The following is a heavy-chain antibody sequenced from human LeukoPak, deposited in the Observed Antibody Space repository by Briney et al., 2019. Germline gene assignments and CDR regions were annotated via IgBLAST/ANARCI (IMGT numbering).Heavy chain of an antibody. Sequence: GGSLRLSCAASGFTFSSYSMNWVRQAPGKGLEWVSSISSSSSYIYYADSVKGRFTISRDNAKNSLYLQMNSLRAEDTAVYYCARDTGYCSGGSCYNHDYWGQGTLVTVSS. CDR2: ISSSSSYI. J-gene: IGHJ4*02. D-gene: IGHD2-15*01. V-gene: IGHV3-21*01. CDR3: ARDTGYCSGGSCYNHDY. CDR1: GFTFSSYS.